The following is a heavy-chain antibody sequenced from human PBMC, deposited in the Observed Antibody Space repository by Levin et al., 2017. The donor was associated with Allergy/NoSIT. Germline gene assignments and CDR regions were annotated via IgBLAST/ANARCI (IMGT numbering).Heavy chain of an antibody. CDR2: IYLSGST. Sequence: SETLSLTCAVSGGSISSGGYSWSWIRQPPGKGLEWIGNIYLSGSTNDNPSLKSRVTMSVDCSKTQFSLKLSYVTAADTAVYYCARVAGYSYGYYFDYWGPGTLVTVSS. CDR1: GGSISSGGYS. CDR3: ARVAGYSYGYYFDY. V-gene: IGHV4-30-2*01. J-gene: IGHJ4*02. D-gene: IGHD5-18*01.